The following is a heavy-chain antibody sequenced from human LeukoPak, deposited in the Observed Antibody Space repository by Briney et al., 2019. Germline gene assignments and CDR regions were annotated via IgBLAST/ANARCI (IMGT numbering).Heavy chain of an antibody. V-gene: IGHV3-23*01. J-gene: IGHJ4*02. CDR1: GFAFVDHG. CDR3: AKNSGTYFY. Sequence: PGGSLRLSCAASGFAFVDHGMTWVRQAPGKGLEWVSTISDSGESTYYTDSVKGRFTISRDNSENTVYLQMDSLRADDTAVYFCAKNSGTYFYWGQGTRVTVSS. CDR2: ISDSGEST. D-gene: IGHD1-26*01.